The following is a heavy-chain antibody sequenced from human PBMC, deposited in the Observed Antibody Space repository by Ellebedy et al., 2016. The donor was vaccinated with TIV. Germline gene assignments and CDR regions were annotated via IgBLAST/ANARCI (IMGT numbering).Heavy chain of an antibody. CDR3: ARGEGNYYGMDV. D-gene: IGHD3-10*01. CDR2: ISSRSSYI. CDR1: GFTFSSYS. V-gene: IGHV3-21*04. J-gene: IGHJ6*02. Sequence: PGGSLRLSCAASGFTFSSYSMNWVRQAPGKGLEWVSSISSRSSYIYYADSVKGRFTISRDNAKNSLYLQMNSLRAEDTAVYYCARGEGNYYGMDVWGQGTTVTVSS.